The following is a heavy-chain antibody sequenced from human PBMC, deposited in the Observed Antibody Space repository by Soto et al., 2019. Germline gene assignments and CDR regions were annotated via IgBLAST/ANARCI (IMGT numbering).Heavy chain of an antibody. J-gene: IGHJ4*02. CDR2: IIPIFGTA. Sequence: QVQLEQSGAEVKTLGSSVKVSCKASGDTFNRYAISWVRQAPGQGLEWMGGIIPIFGTANYAPQFQDRVTITADESTSTAYMELTSLKSEVTAVYFCARGARFLEWLSFDHWGQGTLVTVSS. V-gene: IGHV1-69*12. CDR1: GDTFNRYA. D-gene: IGHD3-3*01. CDR3: ARGARFLEWLSFDH.